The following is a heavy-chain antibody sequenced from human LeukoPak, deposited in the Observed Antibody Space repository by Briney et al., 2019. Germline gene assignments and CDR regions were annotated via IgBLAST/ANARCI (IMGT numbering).Heavy chain of an antibody. D-gene: IGHD1-26*01. V-gene: IGHV3-48*02. CDR3: AIDAWDLPLDAFDI. Sequence: GGSLRLSCAASGFTFSTYNMSWVRQAPGKGLEWVSYISTDSDSIYYADSVKGRFTISRDNAKNSLYLQMNSLRDEDTAVYYCAIDAWDLPLDAFDIWGQGTMVTVS. CDR1: GFTFSTYN. CDR2: ISTDSDSI. J-gene: IGHJ3*02.